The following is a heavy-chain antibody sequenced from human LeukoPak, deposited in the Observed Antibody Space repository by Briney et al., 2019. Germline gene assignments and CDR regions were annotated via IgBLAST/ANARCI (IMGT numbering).Heavy chain of an antibody. V-gene: IGHV1-2*02. J-gene: IGHJ4*02. CDR3: ARDPLGVYFDY. CDR2: INPNSGGT. CDR1: GYTFTGYY. Sequence: ASVKVSCKASGYTFTGYYMHWVRQAPGQGLEWMGWINPNSGGTNYAQKFQGRVTMTRDTSTSTVYMELSSLRSEDTAVYYCARDPLGVYFDYWGQGTLVTVSS.